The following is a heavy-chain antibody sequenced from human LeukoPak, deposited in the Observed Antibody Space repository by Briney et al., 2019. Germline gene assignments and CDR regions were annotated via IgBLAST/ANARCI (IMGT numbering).Heavy chain of an antibody. D-gene: IGHD3-10*01. CDR1: GGSFSGYY. CDR2: INHSGST. V-gene: IGHV4-34*01. CDR3: ARGGYTNYYGSGSYYKPFGY. Sequence: SETLSLTCAVYGGSFSGYYWSWIRQPPGKGLEWIGEINHSGSTNYNPSLKSRVTISVDTSKNQFSLKLSSVTAADTAVYYCARGGYTNYYGSGSYYKPFGYWGQGTLVTVSS. J-gene: IGHJ4*02.